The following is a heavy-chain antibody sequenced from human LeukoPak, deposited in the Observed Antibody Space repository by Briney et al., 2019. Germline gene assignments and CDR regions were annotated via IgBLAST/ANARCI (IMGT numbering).Heavy chain of an antibody. CDR1: GSTLSSDS. J-gene: IGHJ4*02. V-gene: IGHV1-69*15. D-gene: IGHD6-13*01. Sequence: ASMTVSCKASGSTLSSDSISWVRQAPGLGLEWMGSFIPIFGTTSFAQKFRGRVTITADESTDTAYMELSSLKSDDTAMYYCARHQEAAAASGYFDYWGQGTLLTVYS. CDR3: ARHQEAAAASGYFDY. CDR2: FIPIFGTT.